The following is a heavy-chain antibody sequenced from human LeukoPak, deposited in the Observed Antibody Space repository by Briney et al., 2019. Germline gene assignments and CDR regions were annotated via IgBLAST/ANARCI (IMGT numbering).Heavy chain of an antibody. Sequence: GGSLRLSCAASGFTVSTNYMSWVRQAPGKGLEWVSGFTDNGGNTHYADSVKGRFTISRDNSKNTLYLQIDSLRVEDTAVYFCAKVRVTGMSMFDYWGQGALVTVSS. CDR3: AKVRVTGMSMFDY. D-gene: IGHD3-3*02. J-gene: IGHJ4*02. CDR1: GFTVSTNY. V-gene: IGHV3-23*01. CDR2: FTDNGGNT.